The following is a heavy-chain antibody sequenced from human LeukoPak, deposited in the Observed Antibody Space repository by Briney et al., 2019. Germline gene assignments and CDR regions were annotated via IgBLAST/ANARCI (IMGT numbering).Heavy chain of an antibody. CDR1: GYTFTSYD. Sequence: ASVKVSCKASGYTFTSYDINWVRQPTGQGLEWMGWMSPNSGNTGYALKFQGRVTMTRSTSINTAYMELSSLRPEDTAVYYCVRCAVGCYHNYGIDAWGQGTTVTVSS. CDR3: VRCAVGCYHNYGIDA. D-gene: IGHD4/OR15-4a*01. J-gene: IGHJ6*02. V-gene: IGHV1-8*01. CDR2: MSPNSGNT.